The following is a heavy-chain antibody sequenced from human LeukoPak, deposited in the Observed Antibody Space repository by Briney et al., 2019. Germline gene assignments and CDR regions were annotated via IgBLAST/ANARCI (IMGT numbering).Heavy chain of an antibody. D-gene: IGHD6-13*01. CDR1: GFTFSSYA. CDR2: ISGGGDST. CDR3: AKDTAAAVPGY. Sequence: GGSLRLSCAASGFTFSSYAMSWVRQAPGKGLEWVSGISGGGDSTYYADSVKGRFTISRDNSKNTLYLQMDSLRAEDTAVYYCAKDTAAAVPGYWGQGTLVTVSS. V-gene: IGHV3-23*01. J-gene: IGHJ4*02.